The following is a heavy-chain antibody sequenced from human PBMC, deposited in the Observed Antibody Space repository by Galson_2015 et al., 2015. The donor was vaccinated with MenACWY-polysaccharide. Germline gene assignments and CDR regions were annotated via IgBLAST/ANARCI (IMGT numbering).Heavy chain of an antibody. Sequence: SLRLSCAASGFNVGGLYMSWVRQAPGKRPEWVSILYSGCFTEYEASVKGRITISRDLSTNTVYLQMKSLKVEDTAVYYCARGAQRFFDYWGQGRLVTVSA. CDR1: GFNVGGLY. J-gene: IGHJ4*02. CDR2: LYSGCFT. CDR3: ARGAQRFFDY. V-gene: IGHV3-53*01.